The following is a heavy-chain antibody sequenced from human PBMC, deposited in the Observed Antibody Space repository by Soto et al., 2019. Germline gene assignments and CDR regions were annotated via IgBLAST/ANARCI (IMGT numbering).Heavy chain of an antibody. CDR3: ARDRQLASRRSGVDWFDP. Sequence: QVQLQQWGAGLLKPSETLSLTCAVYNGSFNTPYWSWSRQPPGKGLEWIGQIDHSGGTNYNPSLKSRVTLSVDKSKNQFSLKLSSVIAADTAVYFCARDRQLASRRSGVDWFDPGGQGTLVTVSS. J-gene: IGHJ5*02. D-gene: IGHD6-13*01. V-gene: IGHV4-34*01. CDR2: IDHSGGT. CDR1: NGSFNTPY.